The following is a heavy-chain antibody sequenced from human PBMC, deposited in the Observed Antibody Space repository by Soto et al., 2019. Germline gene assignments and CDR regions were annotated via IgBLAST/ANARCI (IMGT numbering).Heavy chain of an antibody. J-gene: IGHJ4*02. V-gene: IGHV4-59*08. CDR1: GGSISSYY. D-gene: IGHD3-10*01. CDR3: ARYAYMVRGVQFDY. Sequence: QVQLQESGPGLVKPSETLSLTCTVSGGSISSYYWSWIRQPPGKGLEWIGYIYYSGSTNYNPSLKSRVTISVDTSKNQFSLKLSSVTAADTAVYYCARYAYMVRGVQFDYWGQGTLVTVSS. CDR2: IYYSGST.